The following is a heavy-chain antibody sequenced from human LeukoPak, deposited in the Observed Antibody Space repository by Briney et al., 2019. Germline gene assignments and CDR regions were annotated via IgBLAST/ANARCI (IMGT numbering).Heavy chain of an antibody. CDR1: GDSINSLD. V-gene: IGHV3-23*01. Sequence: ETLSLTCTVSGDSINSLDLWSWVRQAPGKGLEWVSAISGSGGSTYYADSVKGRFTISRDNSKNTLYLQMNSLRAEDTAVCYCVGDDILTGYYSGDYWGQGTLVTVSS. CDR3: VGDDILTGYYSGDY. D-gene: IGHD3-9*01. J-gene: IGHJ4*02. CDR2: ISGSGGST.